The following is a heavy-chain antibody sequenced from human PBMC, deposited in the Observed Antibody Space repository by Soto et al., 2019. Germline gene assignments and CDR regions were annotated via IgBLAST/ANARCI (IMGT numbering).Heavy chain of an antibody. D-gene: IGHD5-18*01. V-gene: IGHV1-69*01. CDR3: ASDTAMDVYYYYGMDV. J-gene: IGHJ6*02. Sequence: QVQLVQSGAEVKKPGSSVKVSCKASGGTFSSDAISWVRQAPGQGLEWMGGIIPIFGTANYAQKFQGRVTITADESTSTAYMELSSLRSEDTAVYYCASDTAMDVYYYYGMDVWGQGTTVTVSS. CDR2: IIPIFGTA. CDR1: GGTFSSDA.